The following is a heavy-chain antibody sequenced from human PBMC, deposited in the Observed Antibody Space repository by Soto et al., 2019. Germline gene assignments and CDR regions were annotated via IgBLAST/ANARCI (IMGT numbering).Heavy chain of an antibody. CDR2: IIPIFGTA. D-gene: IGHD2-21*02. CDR3: AMTVVTYLDY. CDR1: GGTFSSYA. J-gene: IGHJ4*02. V-gene: IGHV1-69*06. Sequence: QVQLVQSGAEVKKPGSSVKVSCKASGGTFSSYAISWVRQAPGQGLEWMGGIIPIFGTANYAQKFQGRVRITADKATSTAYMELSSLRSEDAAVYDCAMTVVTYLDYWGQGTLVTVSS.